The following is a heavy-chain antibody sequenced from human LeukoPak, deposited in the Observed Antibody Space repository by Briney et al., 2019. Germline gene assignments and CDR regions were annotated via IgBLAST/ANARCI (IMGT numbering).Heavy chain of an antibody. Sequence: SETLSLTCTVSGGSISSGGYYWSWIRQPPGKGLEWIGYIYHSVSTYYNPSLKSRVTISVDRSKNQFSLKLSSVTAADTAVYYCARVLRDVDIIPTKNYFDYWGQGTLVTVSS. CDR1: GGSISSGGYY. V-gene: IGHV4-30-2*01. CDR3: ARVLRDVDIIPTKNYFDY. CDR2: IYHSVST. J-gene: IGHJ4*02. D-gene: IGHD5-12*01.